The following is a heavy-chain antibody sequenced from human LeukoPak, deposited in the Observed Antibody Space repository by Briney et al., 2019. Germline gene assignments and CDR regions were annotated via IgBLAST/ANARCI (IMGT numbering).Heavy chain of an antibody. Sequence: GESLRISCKGSGYSFTIYWISWVRQMPGKGLEWMGRIDPSDSYTNYSPSFQGHVTISADKSISTAYLQWSSLKASDTAMYYCASSYCSSTSCYINWFDPWGQGTLVTVSS. CDR2: IDPSDSYT. CDR3: ASSYCSSTSCYINWFDP. J-gene: IGHJ5*02. V-gene: IGHV5-10-1*01. D-gene: IGHD2-2*02. CDR1: GYSFTIYW.